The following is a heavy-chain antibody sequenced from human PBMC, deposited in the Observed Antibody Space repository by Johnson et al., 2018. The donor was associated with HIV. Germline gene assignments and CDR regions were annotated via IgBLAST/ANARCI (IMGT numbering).Heavy chain of an antibody. D-gene: IGHD1-26*01. Sequence: GSSTTYADSVKGRFTISRDNAKNTLYLQMSSLRAEDTAVYYCARPGVAATKGAFDIWGQGTMVTVSS. J-gene: IGHJ3*02. CDR2: GSST. CDR3: ARPGVAATKGAFDI. V-gene: IGHV3-74*01.